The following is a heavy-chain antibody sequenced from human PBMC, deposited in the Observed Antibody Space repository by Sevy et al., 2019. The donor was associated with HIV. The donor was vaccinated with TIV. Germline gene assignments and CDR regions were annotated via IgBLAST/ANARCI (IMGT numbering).Heavy chain of an antibody. CDR3: ASDRGTPTPRYERIVHRMDI. V-gene: IGHV1-2*06. CDR1: GYTFTGYY. Sequence: ASVKVSCKASGYTFTGYYMHWVRQAPGQGLEWMGRINPNSGGTNYTQKFQGRVTMTRDTSISTAYMELSRLRSDDTAVYYCASDRGTPTPRYERIVHRMDIWGQGTTVTVSS. CDR2: INPNSGGT. D-gene: IGHD1-1*01. J-gene: IGHJ6*02.